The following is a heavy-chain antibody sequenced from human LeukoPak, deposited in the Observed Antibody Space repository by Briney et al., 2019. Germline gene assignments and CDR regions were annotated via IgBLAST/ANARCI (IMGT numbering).Heavy chain of an antibody. Sequence: GGSLRLSCAASGFTFSSYAMSWVRQAPGKGLEWVSVISGSGGSTYYADSVKGRFTISRDNSKNTLYLKMNSLRAEDTAVYYCAKESSVGRGSYYPFDYWGQGTLVTVSS. J-gene: IGHJ4*02. D-gene: IGHD1-26*01. V-gene: IGHV3-23*01. CDR1: GFTFSSYA. CDR2: ISGSGGST. CDR3: AKESSVGRGSYYPFDY.